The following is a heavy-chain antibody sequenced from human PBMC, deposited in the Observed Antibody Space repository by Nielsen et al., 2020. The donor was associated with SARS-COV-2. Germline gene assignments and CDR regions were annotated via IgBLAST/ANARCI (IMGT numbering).Heavy chain of an antibody. CDR3: ARPPDT. V-gene: IGHV4-34*10. Sequence: SETLSLTCAVYGGSLSDYYWTWIRQPPGKGLEWLGFIHHSGATTYNPSLESRVTMSVDTSKNQFSLKLRSVTAADTAVYYCARPPDTWGQGTMVTVSS. CDR2: IHHSGAT. J-gene: IGHJ3*01. CDR1: GGSLSDYY.